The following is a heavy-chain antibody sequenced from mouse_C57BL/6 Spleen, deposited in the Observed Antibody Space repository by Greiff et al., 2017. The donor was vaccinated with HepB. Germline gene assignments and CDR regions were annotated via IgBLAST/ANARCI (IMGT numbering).Heavy chain of an antibody. D-gene: IGHD2-4*01. CDR3: AREIYYDYGYAMDY. V-gene: IGHV1-39*01. Sequence: EVKLVESGPELVKPGASVKISCKASGYSFTDYNMNWVKQSNGKSLEWIGVINPNNGTTSYNQKFKGKATLTVDQSSSTAYMQLNSLTSEDSAVYYCAREIYYDYGYAMDYWGQGTSVTVSS. CDR1: GYSFTDYN. CDR2: INPNNGTT. J-gene: IGHJ4*01.